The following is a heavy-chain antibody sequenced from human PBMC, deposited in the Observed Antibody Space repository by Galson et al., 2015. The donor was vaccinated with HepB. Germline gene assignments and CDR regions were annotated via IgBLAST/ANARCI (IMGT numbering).Heavy chain of an antibody. CDR1: GFTFSSYT. CDR3: GYGPQLGY. V-gene: IGHV3-23*01. Sequence: SLRLSCAASGFTFSSYTMSWVRQAPGGGLEGVSFISPTGGTTCYADSVKGRFTVSIDNSKSMVYLQMNNVRAEDTALNDCGYGPQLGYWGQGTLVTVSS. D-gene: IGHD5-18*01. J-gene: IGHJ4*02. CDR2: ISPTGGTT.